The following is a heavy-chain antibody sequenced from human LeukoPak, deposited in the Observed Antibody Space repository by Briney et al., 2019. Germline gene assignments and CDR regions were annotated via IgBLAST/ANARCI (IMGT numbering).Heavy chain of an antibody. V-gene: IGHV3-74*01. J-gene: IGHJ3*02. CDR1: GFSFSSFW. CDR3: TRHWDSGSFEFPDAFDI. D-gene: IGHD1-26*01. CDR2: IKSDGAGT. Sequence: GGSLRLSCAASGFSFSSFWMHWVRQAPGKGLVWVSGIKSDGAGTSYVDSVKGRFTISRDNSKNTLFLQMNSLRGEDTAVYYCTRHWDSGSFEFPDAFDIWGQGTMVTVSS.